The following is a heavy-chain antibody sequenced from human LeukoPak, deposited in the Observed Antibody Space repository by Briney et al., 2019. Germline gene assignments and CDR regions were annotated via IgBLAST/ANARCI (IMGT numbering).Heavy chain of an antibody. J-gene: IGHJ6*04. CDR1: GFSFSSYA. CDR3: AKGRGSGYDYRGMDV. CDR2: ISGSGTSA. V-gene: IGHV3-23*01. D-gene: IGHD5-12*01. Sequence: GGSLRLSCAASGFSFSSYAMNWVRQAPGKGLEWVSSISGSGTSAYYADSVKGRFTISRDNSKNTLYLQMNSLRAEDTAIYYCAKGRGSGYDYRGMDVWGKGTTVTVSS.